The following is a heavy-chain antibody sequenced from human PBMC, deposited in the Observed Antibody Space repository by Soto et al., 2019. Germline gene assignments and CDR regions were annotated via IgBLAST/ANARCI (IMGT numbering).Heavy chain of an antibody. CDR3: ARDPYYYDSGDKGGFDP. V-gene: IGHV4-4*02. Sequence: QVQLQESGPGLVKPSGTLSLTFAVSGGSLSSTHWWSWVRQPPRKGLEWIGEIYHTGTTNYNPSLQSRVTISVDKSNNQFSLNLSSVTAADTAVYYCARDPYYYDSGDKGGFDPWGQGTLVTVSS. D-gene: IGHD3-10*01. J-gene: IGHJ5*02. CDR2: IYHTGTT. CDR1: GGSLSSTHW.